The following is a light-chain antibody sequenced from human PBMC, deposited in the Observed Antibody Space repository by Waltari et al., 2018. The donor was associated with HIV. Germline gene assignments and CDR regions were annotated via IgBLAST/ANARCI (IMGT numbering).Light chain of an antibody. CDR1: WSDIGSYDL. V-gene: IGLV2-23*02. CDR2: DVN. J-gene: IGLJ3*02. CDR3: CSYAGSGTFVV. Sequence: QSALTQPASVSGSPGQSITLSCSGTWSDIGSYDLVSWYQHFPGKAPKRILYDVNERPSGVSPGYSGSKSGNTASLVISGLQSEDEADYYCCSYAGSGTFVVFGGGTRLTV.